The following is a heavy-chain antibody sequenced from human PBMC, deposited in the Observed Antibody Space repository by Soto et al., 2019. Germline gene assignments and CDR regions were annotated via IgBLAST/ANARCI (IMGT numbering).Heavy chain of an antibody. J-gene: IGHJ5*02. CDR1: GGSFSGYY. D-gene: IGHD3-10*01. Sequence: SETLSLTCAVYGGSFSGYYWSWIRQPPGKGLEWFGEINHSGSTNYNPSLKSRVTISVDTSKNQFSLKLSSVTAADTAVYYCARGRWGYYYGSGSYPAGWFDPWGQGTLVTVSS. CDR2: INHSGST. CDR3: ARGRWGYYYGSGSYPAGWFDP. V-gene: IGHV4-34*01.